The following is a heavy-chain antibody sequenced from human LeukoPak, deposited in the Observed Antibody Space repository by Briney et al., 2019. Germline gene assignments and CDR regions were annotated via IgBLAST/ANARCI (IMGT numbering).Heavy chain of an antibody. D-gene: IGHD3-10*01. V-gene: IGHV3-30-3*01. Sequence: GGSLRLSCAASGFTFSSYTMHWVRQAPGKGLEWVAVISYDGSNKYYADSVKGRFTISRDNSKNTLYLRMNSLRAEDTAVYYCARDQVGDWGQGTLVTVSS. J-gene: IGHJ4*02. CDR1: GFTFSSYT. CDR3: ARDQVGD. CDR2: ISYDGSNK.